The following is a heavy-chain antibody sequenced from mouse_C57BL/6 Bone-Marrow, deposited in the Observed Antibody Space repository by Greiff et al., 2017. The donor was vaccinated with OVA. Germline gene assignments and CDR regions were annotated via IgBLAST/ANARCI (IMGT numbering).Heavy chain of an antibody. V-gene: IGHV14-4*01. J-gene: IGHJ2*01. Sequence: VHVKQSGAELVRPGASVKLSCTASGFNIKDDYMHWVKQRPEQGLEWIGWIDPENGDTEYASKFQGKATITADTSSNTAYLQLSSLTSEDTAVYYCTTPYDYFFDYWGQGTTLTVSS. D-gene: IGHD2-4*01. CDR2: IDPENGDT. CDR3: TTPYDYFFDY. CDR1: GFNIKDDY.